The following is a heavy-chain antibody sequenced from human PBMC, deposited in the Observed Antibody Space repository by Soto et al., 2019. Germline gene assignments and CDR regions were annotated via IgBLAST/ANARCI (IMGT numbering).Heavy chain of an antibody. V-gene: IGHV3-74*01. CDR1: GLTFSSYW. D-gene: IGHD3-16*01. Sequence: PGGSLRLSCAASGLTFSSYWMHWVRQAPGKGLVWVSRINSDGSSTSYADSVKGRFTISRDNAKNTLYLQMNSLRAEDTAVYYCARGEYDYVWGSYGLDAFGIWGQGTMVTVSS. CDR2: INSDGSST. CDR3: ARGEYDYVWGSYGLDAFGI. J-gene: IGHJ3*02.